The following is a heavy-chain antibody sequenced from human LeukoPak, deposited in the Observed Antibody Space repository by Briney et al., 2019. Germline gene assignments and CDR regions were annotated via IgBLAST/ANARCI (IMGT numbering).Heavy chain of an antibody. V-gene: IGHV1-8*01. J-gene: IGHJ5*02. CDR3: AREGHHIAAAGTYPEIWFDP. Sequence: GASVKVSCKGSGYTFTSYDKNWVGQAAGQGVEGMGWMNPKSGKTDYAQKFQGRVTMPRHTSIRTAYMELSSLRSEDTAVYYCAREGHHIAAAGTYPEIWFDPWGEGTLVTVSS. CDR2: MNPKSGKT. CDR1: GYTFTSYD. D-gene: IGHD6-13*01.